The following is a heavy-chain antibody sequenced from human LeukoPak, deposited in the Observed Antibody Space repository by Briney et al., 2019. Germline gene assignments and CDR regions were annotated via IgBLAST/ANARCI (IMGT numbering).Heavy chain of an antibody. J-gene: IGHJ4*02. Sequence: SETLSLTCTVSGGSISSYYWSWIRQPPGKGLEWIGYIYYSGSTNYNPSLKSRVTISVDTSKNQFSLKLSSVTAADTAVYYCARDTAAAGTGPIDYWGQGTLVTVSS. CDR2: IYYSGST. V-gene: IGHV4-59*12. D-gene: IGHD6-13*01. CDR1: GGSISSYY. CDR3: ARDTAAAGTGPIDY.